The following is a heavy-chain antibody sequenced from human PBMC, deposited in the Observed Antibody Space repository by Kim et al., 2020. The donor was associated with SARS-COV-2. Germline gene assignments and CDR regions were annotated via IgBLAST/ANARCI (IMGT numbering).Heavy chain of an antibody. D-gene: IGHD6-19*01. CDR2: NGNT. J-gene: IGHJ4*02. V-gene: IGHV1-3*01. Sequence: NGNTKYSQNFQGRVTITRDTSASTAYMELSSLRSEDTAVYYCARSAGLDFWGQGTLVTVSS. CDR3: ARSAGLDF.